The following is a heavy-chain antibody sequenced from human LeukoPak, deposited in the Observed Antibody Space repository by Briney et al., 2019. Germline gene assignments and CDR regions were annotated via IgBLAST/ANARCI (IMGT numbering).Heavy chain of an antibody. D-gene: IGHD3-3*01. V-gene: IGHV1-2*02. CDR3: ARSGVRFLEWLSDQTDYYYYYMDV. CDR2: INPNSGGT. J-gene: IGHJ6*03. Sequence: GASVKVSCKAPGYTFTGYYMHWVRQAPGQGLEWMGWINPNSGGTNYEQKFQGRVTMTRDTSISTAYMELSRLRSDDTAVYYCARSGVRFLEWLSDQTDYYYYYMDVWGKGTTVTVSS. CDR1: GYTFTGYY.